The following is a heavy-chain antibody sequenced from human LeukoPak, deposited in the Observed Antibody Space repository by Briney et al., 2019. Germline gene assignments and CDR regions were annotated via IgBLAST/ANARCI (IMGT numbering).Heavy chain of an antibody. J-gene: IGHJ4*02. D-gene: IGHD2-2*01. CDR2: ISGSGGST. Sequence: GGSLRLSCAASGFNFSSYAMSWVRQAPGKGLEWVSAISGSGGSTYYADSVKGRFTISRDNSKNTLYLQMNSLRAEDTAVYYCARSGYCSSTSCTPLDYWGQGTLVTVSS. CDR1: GFNFSSYA. V-gene: IGHV3-23*01. CDR3: ARSGYCSSTSCTPLDY.